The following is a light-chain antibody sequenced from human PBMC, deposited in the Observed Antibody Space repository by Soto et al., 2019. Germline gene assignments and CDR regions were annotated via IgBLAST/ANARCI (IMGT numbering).Light chain of an antibody. V-gene: IGKV3-15*01. CDR3: QQYKNWQGT. J-gene: IGKJ1*01. Sequence: IVMTQSPATLSVSPGERVTLSCRASQSVSSNLAWYQQKPGQAPRLLIYGASTRATDIPARFSGSGSGTEFTLTISSLQSEDFAVYHCQQYKNWQGTFGQGTKVEIK. CDR1: QSVSSN. CDR2: GAS.